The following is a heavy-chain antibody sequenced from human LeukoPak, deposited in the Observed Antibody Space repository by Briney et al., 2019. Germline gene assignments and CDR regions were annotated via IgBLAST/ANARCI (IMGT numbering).Heavy chain of an antibody. CDR3: AREAGGSYNYYYGMDV. J-gene: IGHJ6*02. V-gene: IGHV3-53*01. D-gene: IGHD1-26*01. CDR1: GFTVSSNY. CDR2: IYSGGFT. Sequence: TGGSLRLSCAASGFTVSSNYMTWVRLAPGKGLEWVSVIYSGGFTYYADSVKGRFTISRDNAKNTLYLQMNSLRAEDTAVYYCAREAGGSYNYYYGMDVWGQGTTVTVSS.